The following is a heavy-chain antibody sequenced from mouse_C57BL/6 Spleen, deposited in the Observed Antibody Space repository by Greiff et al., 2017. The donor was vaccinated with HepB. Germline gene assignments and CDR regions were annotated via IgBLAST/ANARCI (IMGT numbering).Heavy chain of an antibody. CDR1: GFNIKDYY. V-gene: IGHV14-1*01. Sequence: VQLQQSGAELVRPGASVKLSCTASGFNIKDYYMHWVKQRPEQGLEWIGRIDPEDGDTEYAPKFQGKATMTADTSSNTAYLQLSSLTSEDTAVYYCTSNYYGSSYPLAYWGQGTLVTVSA. CDR2: IDPEDGDT. J-gene: IGHJ3*01. CDR3: TSNYYGSSYPLAY. D-gene: IGHD1-1*01.